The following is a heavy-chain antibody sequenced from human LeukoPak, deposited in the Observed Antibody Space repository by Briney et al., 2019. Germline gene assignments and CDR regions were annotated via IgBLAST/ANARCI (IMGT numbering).Heavy chain of an antibody. Sequence: GGSLRLSCAASGFTFSNYAMHWVRQAPGKGLEWVARIASDGSGQHYADSVKGRVTISRDNSRNILYLQVNSLRAEDTAVYYCARDGDYSSGYGKDYWGQGTLVTVSS. CDR2: IASDGSGQ. CDR1: GFTFSNYA. D-gene: IGHD5-18*01. CDR3: ARDGDYSSGYGKDY. J-gene: IGHJ4*02. V-gene: IGHV3-30-3*01.